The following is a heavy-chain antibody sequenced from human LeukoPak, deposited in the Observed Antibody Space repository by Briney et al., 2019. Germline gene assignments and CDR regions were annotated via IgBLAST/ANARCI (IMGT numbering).Heavy chain of an antibody. D-gene: IGHD5-18*01. V-gene: IGHV3-53*01. CDR2: IYSGGST. Sequence: QAGGSLRLSCAASGFTVSSNYMSWVRQAPGKGLEWVSVIYSGGSTYYADSVKGRFTISRDNSKNTLYLQMNSLRAEDTAVYYCASGYSYGLGAFDIWGQGTMVTVSS. CDR1: GFTVSSNY. CDR3: ASGYSYGLGAFDI. J-gene: IGHJ3*02.